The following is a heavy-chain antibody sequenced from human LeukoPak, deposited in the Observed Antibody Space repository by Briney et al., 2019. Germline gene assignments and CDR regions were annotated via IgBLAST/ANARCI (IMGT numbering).Heavy chain of an antibody. V-gene: IGHV1-18*01. J-gene: IGHJ3*02. CDR1: GYTFTSYG. CDR3: ASYPFYYYDSSGYAFDI. D-gene: IGHD3-22*01. Sequence: GASVKVSCKASGYTFTSYGISWVRQAPGQGLEWMGWISAYNGNTNYAQKLQGRVTMTTDTSTSTAYMELRSLRSDDTAVYYCASYPFYYYDSSGYAFDIWGQGTMVTVSS. CDR2: ISAYNGNT.